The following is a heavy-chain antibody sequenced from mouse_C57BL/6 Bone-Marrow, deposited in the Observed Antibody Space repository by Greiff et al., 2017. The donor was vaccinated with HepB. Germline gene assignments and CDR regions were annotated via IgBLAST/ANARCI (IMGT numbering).Heavy chain of an antibody. CDR2: IDPSDSYT. J-gene: IGHJ1*03. CDR3: ARYYWYFDV. CDR1: GYTFTSYW. V-gene: IGHV1-69*01. Sequence: VQLQQPGAELVKPGASVKLSCKASGYTFTSYWMHWVKQRPGRGLEWIGEIDPSDSYTNYNQKFKGKSTLTVDKSSSTAYMQLSSLTSEDSAVYYCARYYWYFDVWGTGTTVTVSS.